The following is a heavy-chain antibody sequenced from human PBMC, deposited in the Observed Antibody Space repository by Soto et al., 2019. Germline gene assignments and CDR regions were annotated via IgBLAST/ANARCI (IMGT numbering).Heavy chain of an antibody. CDR3: AKGGRQWLVTSDFNY. Sequence: VQLVESGGGVVQPGRSLRLSCAASGFTFSDYAMHWVRQAPGKGLEWLAVVSHDGRNTHYADSVKGPFTISRDSSKNTVSLEMTSLRAEYTAVYYCAKGGRQWLVTSDFNYWGQGALVTVSS. D-gene: IGHD6-19*01. CDR2: VSHDGRNT. CDR1: GFTFSDYA. J-gene: IGHJ4*02. V-gene: IGHV3-30*18.